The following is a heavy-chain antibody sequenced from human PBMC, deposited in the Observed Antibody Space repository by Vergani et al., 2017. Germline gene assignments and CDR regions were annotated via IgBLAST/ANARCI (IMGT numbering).Heavy chain of an antibody. J-gene: IGHJ4*02. CDR3: ATPGRSGSYYFYFDY. CDR1: GFTFSSYS. V-gene: IGHV3-48*01. Sequence: EVQLVESGGGLVQPGGSLRLSCAASGFTFSSYSMNWVRQAPGKGLEWVSYISSSSSTIYYADSVKGRFTISRDNAKNSLYLQMNSLRAEDTAVYYCATPGRSGSYYFYFDYWGQGTLVTVSS. CDR2: ISSSSSTI. D-gene: IGHD3-10*01.